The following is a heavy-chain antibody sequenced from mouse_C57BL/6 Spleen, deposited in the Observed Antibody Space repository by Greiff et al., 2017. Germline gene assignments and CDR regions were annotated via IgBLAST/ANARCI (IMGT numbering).Heavy chain of an antibody. Sequence: QVQLQQSGAELVKPGASVKMSCKASGYTFTEYTIHWVKQRSGQGLEWIGWFYPGSGSIKYNEKFKDKATLTADKSSSTVYMELSRLTSEDSAVYFCARHEDPLYGSSYDYAMDYWGQGTSVTVSS. CDR2: FYPGSGSI. V-gene: IGHV1-62-2*01. J-gene: IGHJ4*01. CDR3: ARHEDPLYGSSYDYAMDY. CDR1: GYTFTEYT. D-gene: IGHD1-1*01.